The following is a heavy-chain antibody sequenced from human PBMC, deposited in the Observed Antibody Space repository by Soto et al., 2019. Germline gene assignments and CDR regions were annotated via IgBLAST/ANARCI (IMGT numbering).Heavy chain of an antibody. CDR3: ARGGGYNFGSPKFDY. CDR1: GFIFDSHG. V-gene: IGHV3-33*01. CDR2: IRNDGINK. D-gene: IGHD5-12*01. J-gene: IGHJ4*02. Sequence: QVELAESGGGAVQPGRSLRLSCAASGFIFDSHGMHWVRQAPGKGLEWVAVIRNDGINKYYADSVKGRFTISRDNSNNTVFLHMSSLRPEDTALYYCARGGGYNFGSPKFDYWGQGAQVTVSS.